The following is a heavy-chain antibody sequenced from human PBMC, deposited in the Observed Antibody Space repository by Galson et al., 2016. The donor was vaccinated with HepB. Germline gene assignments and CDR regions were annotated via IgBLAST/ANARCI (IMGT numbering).Heavy chain of an antibody. CDR2: INQDGREK. D-gene: IGHD3-3*01. V-gene: IGHV3-7*01. CDR3: ATHMGRYDYWSGYKSHYYYGLDV. Sequence: SLRLSCAVPGFTFSTYWMSRVRQAPGKGLEWVANINQDGREKYYVDSVKGRFTISRDNAENSLFLRMNSLRVEDTAVYYCATHMGRYDYWSGYKSHYYYGLDVWGQGTTVTVSS. CDR1: GFTFSTYW. J-gene: IGHJ6*02.